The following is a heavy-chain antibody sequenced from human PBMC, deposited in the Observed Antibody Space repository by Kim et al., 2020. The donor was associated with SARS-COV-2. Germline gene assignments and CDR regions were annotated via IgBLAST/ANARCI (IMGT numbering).Heavy chain of an antibody. J-gene: IGHJ6*03. CDR3: AKYGGYYFYYFMDV. CDR1: GFTFRNYD. Sequence: GGSLRLSCAASGFTFRNYDMSWVRQAPGKGLEWVSTISGSGGTTYYADSVKARFTISRDNSMNTVYLQMKSLRAEDTAVYSCAKYGGYYFYYFMDVWGKGTTVSVSS. V-gene: IGHV3-23*01. CDR2: ISGSGGTT. D-gene: IGHD3-16*01.